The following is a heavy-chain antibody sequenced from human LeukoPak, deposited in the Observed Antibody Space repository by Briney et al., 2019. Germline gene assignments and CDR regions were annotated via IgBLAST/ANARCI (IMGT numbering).Heavy chain of an antibody. J-gene: IGHJ4*02. D-gene: IGHD2-2*01. CDR1: VGTFSSYA. Sequence: ASVKVSCMASVGTFSSYAIRWVRQAAGQGLEWMGGIIPTFGTANYAQKFQGRVTITTDESTSTAYMELSSLRSEDTAVYYCARDPQGVVPAAELGIWGQGTLVTVSS. CDR3: ARDPQGVVPAAELGI. V-gene: IGHV1-69*05. CDR2: IIPTFGTA.